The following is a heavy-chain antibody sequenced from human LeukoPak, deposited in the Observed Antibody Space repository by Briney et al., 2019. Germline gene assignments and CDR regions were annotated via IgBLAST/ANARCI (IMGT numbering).Heavy chain of an antibody. CDR3: AKSTNYYYYMDV. CDR2: ISSSGSTI. CDR1: GFTFSDYY. Sequence: GGSLRLSCAASGFTFSDYYMSWIRQAPGKGLEWVSYISSSGSTIYYADSVKGRFTISRDNSKNTLYLQMNSLRAEDTAVYYCAKSTNYYYYMDVWGKGTTVTVSS. D-gene: IGHD5/OR15-5a*01. J-gene: IGHJ6*03. V-gene: IGHV3-11*04.